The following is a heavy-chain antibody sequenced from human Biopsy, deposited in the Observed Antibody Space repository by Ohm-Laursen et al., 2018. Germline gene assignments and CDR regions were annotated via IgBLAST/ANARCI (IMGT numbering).Heavy chain of an antibody. CDR1: VFSVSNKY. D-gene: IGHD3-10*01. V-gene: IGHV3-21*01. CDR3: ASSRGSSGIATIYYYGMDV. CDR2: ISSSSDNI. J-gene: IGHJ6*02. Sequence: SLTLSFTASVFSVSNKYMSWVRQAPGKRPEWVSTISSSSDNIYYVDSVKGRFTISRDNAKNSLYLQMNSLRAEDTAVYYFASSRGSSGIATIYYYGMDVWGQGTTVTVSS.